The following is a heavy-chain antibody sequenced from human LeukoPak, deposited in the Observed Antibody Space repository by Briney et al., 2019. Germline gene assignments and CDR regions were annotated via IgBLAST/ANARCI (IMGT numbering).Heavy chain of an antibody. CDR1: GGSISSYY. CDR2: IYYSGST. Sequence: SETLSLTCTVSGGSISSYYWSWIRQPPGKGLEWIGYIYYSGSTNYNPSLKSRVTISVDTSKNQFSLKLSSVTAADAAVYFCARDRGNYPFDYWGQGTLVTVSS. CDR3: ARDRGNYPFDY. D-gene: IGHD3-3*01. V-gene: IGHV4-59*01. J-gene: IGHJ4*02.